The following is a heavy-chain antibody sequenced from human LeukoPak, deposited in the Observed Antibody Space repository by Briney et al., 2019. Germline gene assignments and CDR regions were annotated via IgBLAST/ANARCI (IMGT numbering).Heavy chain of an antibody. Sequence: ASVKVSCKASGYTFTSYYMHWVRQAPGQGLEWMGIISPSGGSTSYAQKFQGRVTMTRDTSTSTVYMELSSLRSEDTAVYYCARASMVRGVIGAFDIWGQGTMVTVSS. CDR1: GYTFTSYY. J-gene: IGHJ3*02. CDR2: ISPSGGST. V-gene: IGHV1-46*01. CDR3: ARASMVRGVIGAFDI. D-gene: IGHD3-10*01.